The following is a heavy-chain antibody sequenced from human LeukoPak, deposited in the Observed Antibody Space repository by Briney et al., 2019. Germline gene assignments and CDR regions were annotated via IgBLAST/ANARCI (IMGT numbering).Heavy chain of an antibody. CDR2: IYYSGST. CDR1: GGSISSSSYY. D-gene: IGHD3-22*01. CDR3: ARVLWGRGGSGYNNWYDP. J-gene: IGHJ5*02. Sequence: PSETLSLTCTVSGGSISSSSYYWGWIRQPPGKGLEWIGSIYYSGSTYYNPSLKSRVTISVDTSKNQFSLKLSSVTAADTAVYYCARVLWGRGGSGYNNWYDPWGQGTLVTVSS. V-gene: IGHV4-39*07.